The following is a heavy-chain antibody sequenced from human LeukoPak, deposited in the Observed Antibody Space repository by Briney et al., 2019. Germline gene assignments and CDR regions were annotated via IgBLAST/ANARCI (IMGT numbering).Heavy chain of an antibody. CDR1: GGSFSGYY. J-gene: IGHJ6*03. CDR3: ARVTMIRDYYYMDV. CDR2: INHSGST. D-gene: IGHD3-22*01. V-gene: IGHV4-34*01. Sequence: SETLSLTCAVYGGSFSGYYWSWIRQPPGKGLEWIGEINHSGSTNYNPSIKSRVTISVDTSKNQFSLKLSSVTAADTAVYYCARVTMIRDYYYMDVWGKGTTVTVSS.